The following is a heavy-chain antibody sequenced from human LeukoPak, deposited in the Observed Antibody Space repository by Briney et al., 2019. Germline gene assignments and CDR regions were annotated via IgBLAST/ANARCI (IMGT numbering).Heavy chain of an antibody. J-gene: IGHJ4*02. D-gene: IGHD2-21*02. CDR3: AILGVVTGGIDY. Sequence: GGSLRLSCAASGFTFSSYGMHWVRQAPGKGLEWVAVISYDGSNKYYADSVKGRFTISRDNSKNTLYLQMNSLRAEDTAVYYCAILGVVTGGIDYWGQGTLVTVSS. CDR2: ISYDGSNK. CDR1: GFTFSSYG. V-gene: IGHV3-30*03.